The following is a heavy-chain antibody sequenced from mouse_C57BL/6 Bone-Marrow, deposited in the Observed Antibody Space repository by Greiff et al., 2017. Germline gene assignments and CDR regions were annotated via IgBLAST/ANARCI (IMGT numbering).Heavy chain of an antibody. CDR1: GYTFTSYW. Sequence: QVQLQQPGAELVMPGASVKLSCKASGYTFTSYWMHWVKQRPGQGLEWIGEIDPSDSYTNYNQKFKGKSTLTVDKSSSTAYMQLSSLTSEDAAVYYCARDSIYVGYFDVWGTGTTVTVSS. V-gene: IGHV1-69*01. D-gene: IGHD1-1*01. CDR3: ARDSIYVGYFDV. J-gene: IGHJ1*03. CDR2: IDPSDSYT.